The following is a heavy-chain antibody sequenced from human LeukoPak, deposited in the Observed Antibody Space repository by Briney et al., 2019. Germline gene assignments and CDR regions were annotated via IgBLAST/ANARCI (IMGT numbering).Heavy chain of an antibody. CDR2: INQDGSGK. CDR1: GFTFSSYW. Sequence: GGSLRLSCAASGFTFSSYWMSWVRQAPGKGLEWVANINQDGSGKYYVDSVKGRFTISRDNAKNSLYLQMNSLRAEDTAVYYCARDMRRGRYCTNGVCGFDYWGQGTLVTVSS. CDR3: ARDMRRGRYCTNGVCGFDY. V-gene: IGHV3-7*01. D-gene: IGHD2-8*01. J-gene: IGHJ4*02.